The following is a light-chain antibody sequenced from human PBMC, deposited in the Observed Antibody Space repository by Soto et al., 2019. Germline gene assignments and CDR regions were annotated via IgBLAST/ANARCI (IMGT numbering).Light chain of an antibody. CDR3: QQYAASPLT. Sequence: ENVLTQSPGTLSLSPGERATLSCRASQSVGRNYIAWFQQKPGQAPRLLMHTASVRATGIPDRFSGSGSGTDFTLTISSLEPEDFAVFYCQQYAASPLTFGGGTKVEI. J-gene: IGKJ4*01. V-gene: IGKV3-20*01. CDR1: QSVGRNY. CDR2: TAS.